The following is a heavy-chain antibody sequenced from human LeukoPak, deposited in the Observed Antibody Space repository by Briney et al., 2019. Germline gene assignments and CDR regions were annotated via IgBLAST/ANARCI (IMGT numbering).Heavy chain of an antibody. D-gene: IGHD5-18*01. CDR3: ARGGSGYYY. CDR2: ISGSSSTI. CDR1: GFTFSSYS. Sequence: PGGSLRLSCAASGFTFSSYSMNWVRQAPGKGLEWVSYISGSSSTIYYADSVKGRFTISRDNAKNSLSLQMNSLRAEDTAVYYCARGGSGYYYWGQGTLVTVSS. J-gene: IGHJ4*02. V-gene: IGHV3-48*01.